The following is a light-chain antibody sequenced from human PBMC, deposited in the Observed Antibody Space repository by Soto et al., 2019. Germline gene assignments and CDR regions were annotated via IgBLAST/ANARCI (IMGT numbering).Light chain of an antibody. CDR3: QQYGSSPLT. J-gene: IGKJ3*01. CDR2: DAS. Sequence: EIVLTQSPGILSLSPGERATLSCRASQSVSSSYLAWYQQKPGLAPRLLIYDASSRATGIPDRFSGSGSGTDFTLTISRLEPEDFAVYYCQQYGSSPLTFGPGTKVDIK. V-gene: IGKV3D-20*01. CDR1: QSVSSSY.